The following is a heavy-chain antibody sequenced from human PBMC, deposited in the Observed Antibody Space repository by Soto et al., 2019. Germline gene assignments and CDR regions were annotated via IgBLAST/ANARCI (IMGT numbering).Heavy chain of an antibody. V-gene: IGHV3-23*01. CDR3: AKDDPAGTVVRGVITPNWFDP. D-gene: IGHD3-10*01. J-gene: IGHJ5*02. CDR1: GFTFSSSA. CDR2: ISGSGGST. Sequence: LRLSCAASGFTFSSSAMSWFRQAPGKGLEWVSAISGSGGSTYYADSVKGRFTISRDNSKNTLYLQMNSLRAEDTAVYYCAKDDPAGTVVRGVITPNWFDPWGQGTLVTVSS.